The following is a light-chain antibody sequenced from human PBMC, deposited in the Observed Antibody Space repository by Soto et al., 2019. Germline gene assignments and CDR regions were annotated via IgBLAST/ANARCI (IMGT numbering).Light chain of an antibody. CDR2: GNI. V-gene: IGLV1-40*01. CDR1: SSNIRAGYE. Sequence: QSVLTQPPSVSGAPGQRVTISCTGSSSNIRAGYEVHWYQQLPGTAPTLLIHGNINQPSGVPDRFSGSKSDTSASLAITGLQAEDEADYYCQSFDSSLSGVVFGGGTKLTVL. CDR3: QSFDSSLSGVV. J-gene: IGLJ2*01.